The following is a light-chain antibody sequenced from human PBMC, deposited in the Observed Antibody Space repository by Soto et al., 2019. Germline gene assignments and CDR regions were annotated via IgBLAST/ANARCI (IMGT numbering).Light chain of an antibody. CDR1: SSDVGGFDH. Sequence: QSVLTQPASVSGSPGQSTTISCTGASSDVGGFDHVSWYQQHPGKVPRLLIYDVSSRPSGVSDRFSGSKSGNTASLTISGLQAEDEADYYCNSFTTTNTYVFGTGTKVTVL. CDR2: DVS. J-gene: IGLJ1*01. CDR3: NSFTTTNTYV. V-gene: IGLV2-14*03.